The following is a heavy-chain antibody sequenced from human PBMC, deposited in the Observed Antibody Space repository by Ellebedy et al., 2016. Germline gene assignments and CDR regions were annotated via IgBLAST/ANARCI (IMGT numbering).Heavy chain of an antibody. D-gene: IGHD2/OR15-2a*01. J-gene: IGHJ4*02. CDR2: ISGSGDST. CDR1: GFSFSRYA. Sequence: GESLKISCAVSGFSFSRYAMGWVRQAPGTGLEWVSRISGSGDSTYYADSVRGRFTISRDNSKSTLYLQMNSLRAEDTAIYYCAKSDCGTAVCKLLVDWGQGTRVTVSS. V-gene: IGHV3-23*01. CDR3: AKSDCGTAVCKLLVD.